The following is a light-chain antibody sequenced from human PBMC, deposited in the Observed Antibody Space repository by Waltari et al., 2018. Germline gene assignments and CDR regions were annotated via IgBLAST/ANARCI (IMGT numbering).Light chain of an antibody. J-gene: IGLJ2*01. V-gene: IGLV3-21*02. CDR2: DAP. CDR1: NIGSRS. CDR3: QLWDSTADVV. Sequence: SYFLTQPPSVSVAPGQTARVTCGGNNIGSRSVQGYQQKPGQAPALVIYDAPARPSGIPQRFSGSNSGNTATLTINNVEAGDEADYYCQLWDSTADVVFGAGTKLTVL.